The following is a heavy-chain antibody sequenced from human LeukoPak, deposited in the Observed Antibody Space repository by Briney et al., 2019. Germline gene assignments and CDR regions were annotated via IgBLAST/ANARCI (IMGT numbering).Heavy chain of an antibody. CDR3: ARENCSGTSCYYYFDY. D-gene: IGHD2-2*01. CDR1: GGTFSSYA. J-gene: IGHJ4*02. V-gene: IGHV1-69*01. Sequence: GASAKVSCKASGGTFSSYAISWVRQAPGQGLEWMGGIIPIFGTANYAQKFQGRVTITADESTSTAYMELSSLTSEDTAVYYCARENCSGTSCYYYFDYWGQGTLVTVSS. CDR2: IIPIFGTA.